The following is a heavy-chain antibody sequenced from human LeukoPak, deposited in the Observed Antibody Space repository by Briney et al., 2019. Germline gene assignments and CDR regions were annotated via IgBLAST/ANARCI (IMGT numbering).Heavy chain of an antibody. J-gene: IGHJ6*03. Sequence: ASVKLSCKASGYTFTSYDINRVRQATGQGLEWMGWMNPNSGNTGYAQKFQGRVTMTRNTSISTAYMELSRLRSEDTAVYFWTRGWSRGTMIVVVMIYYYYYMDVWGKGTTVTVSS. CDR3: TRGWSRGTMIVVVMIYYYYYMDV. D-gene: IGHD3-22*01. V-gene: IGHV1-8*01. CDR2: MNPNSGNT. CDR1: GYTFTSYD.